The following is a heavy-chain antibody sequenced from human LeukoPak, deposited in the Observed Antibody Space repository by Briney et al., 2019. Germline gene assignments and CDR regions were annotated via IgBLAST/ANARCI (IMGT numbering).Heavy chain of an antibody. CDR1: GFTFSSYA. V-gene: IGHV3-30-3*01. D-gene: IGHD3-10*01. Sequence: GGSLRLSCAASGFTFSSYAMHWVRQAPGKGLEWVAVISYDGSNKYYADSVKGRFTISRDNSKNTLYLQMNSLRAEDTAVYYCARDKGRMRQRWFGELRAHYGMDVWGKGTTVTVSS. J-gene: IGHJ6*04. CDR2: ISYDGSNK. CDR3: ARDKGRMRQRWFGELRAHYGMDV.